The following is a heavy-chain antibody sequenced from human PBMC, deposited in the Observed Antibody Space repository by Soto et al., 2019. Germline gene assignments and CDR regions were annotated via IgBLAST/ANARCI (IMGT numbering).Heavy chain of an antibody. J-gene: IGHJ4*02. CDR2: INHVGIT. CDR3: ARHGVVTTYANFDY. V-gene: IGHV4-34*01. D-gene: IGHD4-17*01. Sequence: SETLSLTCAVSGGSFRGFYWTWIRQSPGKGLEWLGDINHVGITNYNPSLKSRVSIPVDTSKSQFSLRLTSVTAADTAVYYCARHGVVTTYANFDYWGQGTLVTVSS. CDR1: GGSFRGFY.